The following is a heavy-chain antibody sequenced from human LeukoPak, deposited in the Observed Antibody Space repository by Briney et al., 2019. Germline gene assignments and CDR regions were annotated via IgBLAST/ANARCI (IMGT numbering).Heavy chain of an antibody. Sequence: GSLRLSCAASGFTFXSYAMSWVRQAPGKGVVWVSRINSDGSSRKYADSVKGRFTISRENGKNKGDLQMNSLRAADTAVYYCASPSSYYYYGMDVWGQGTTVTVSS. CDR2: INSDGSSR. V-gene: IGHV3-74*03. CDR3: ASPSSYYYYGMDV. J-gene: IGHJ6*02. CDR1: GFTFXSYA.